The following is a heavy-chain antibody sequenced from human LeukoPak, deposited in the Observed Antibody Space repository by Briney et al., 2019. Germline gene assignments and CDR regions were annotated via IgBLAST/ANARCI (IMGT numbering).Heavy chain of an antibody. CDR2: ISGSGGST. CDR3: AKDVLAGHGSFFDY. V-gene: IGHV3-23*01. D-gene: IGHD3-10*01. J-gene: IGHJ4*02. Sequence: GGSLRLSCAASGFTFSSYSMNWVRQAPGKGLEWVSAISGSGGSTYYADSVKGRFTISRDNSKNTLYLQMNSLRAEDTAVYYCAKDVLAGHGSFFDYWGQGTLVTASS. CDR1: GFTFSSYS.